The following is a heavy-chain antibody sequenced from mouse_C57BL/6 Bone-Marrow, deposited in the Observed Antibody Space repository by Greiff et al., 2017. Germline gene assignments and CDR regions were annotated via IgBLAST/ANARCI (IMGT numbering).Heavy chain of an antibody. D-gene: IGHD2-13*01. CDR3: ARYGDMDYFDY. V-gene: IGHV1-82*01. CDR2: IYPGDGDT. Sequence: QVQLQQSGPELVKPGASVKISCKASGYAFSSSWMNWVKQRPGKGLEWIGRIYPGDGDTNYNGKFKGKATLTADKSSSTAYMQLSSLTSEDSAVYFCARYGDMDYFDYWGQGTTLTVSS. J-gene: IGHJ2*01. CDR1: GYAFSSSW.